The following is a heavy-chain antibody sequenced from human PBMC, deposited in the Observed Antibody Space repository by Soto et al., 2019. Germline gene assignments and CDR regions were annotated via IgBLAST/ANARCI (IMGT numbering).Heavy chain of an antibody. V-gene: IGHV3-23*01. CDR1: GFTLSSYA. J-gene: IGHJ4*02. CDR3: AMARESAFWSGYYIDMDY. CDR2: ISDGDDDDNT. D-gene: IGHD3-3*01. Sequence: GGSLRLSCAVSGFTLSSYAMTWVRQAPGKGLEWVSAISDGDDDDNTYYAASVKGRFTISTDFLKNTLYLQMNSLRTEDTAVYFSAMARESAFWSGYYIDMDYWGQGTQVTVSS.